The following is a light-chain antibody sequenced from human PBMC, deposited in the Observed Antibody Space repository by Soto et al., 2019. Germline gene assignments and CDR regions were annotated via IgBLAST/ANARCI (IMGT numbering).Light chain of an antibody. CDR2: EVT. J-gene: IGLJ2*01. CDR3: CSNAGRNTFV. V-gene: IGLV2-23*02. CDR1: SSDVGSYNL. Sequence: QSALTQPASVSGSPGQSITISCTGTSSDVGSYNLVSWYQQLPGKAPTLIIYEVTKRPSGISNRFSGSKSGNTASLTISGLQAEDEADYYGCSNAGRNTFVFGGGTKLTVL.